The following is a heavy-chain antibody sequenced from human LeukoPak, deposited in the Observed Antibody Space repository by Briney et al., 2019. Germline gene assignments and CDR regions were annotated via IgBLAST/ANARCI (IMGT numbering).Heavy chain of an antibody. CDR3: ARVAARGYKPTK. D-gene: IGHD5-24*01. CDR2: INHSGST. V-gene: IGHV4-34*01. CDR1: GGSFSGYY. Sequence: SETLSLTCAVYGGSFSGYYWSWIRQPPGKGLEWIGEINHSGSTNYNPSLKSRVTISVDTSKNQFSLKLSSVTAADTAVYYCARVAARGYKPTKWGQGTLVTVSS. J-gene: IGHJ4*02.